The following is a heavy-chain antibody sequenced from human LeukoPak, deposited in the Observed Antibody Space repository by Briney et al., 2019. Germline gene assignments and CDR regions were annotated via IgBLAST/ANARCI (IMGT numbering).Heavy chain of an antibody. J-gene: IGHJ5*02. CDR3: ARGKGVVVPAAVSEMGWFDP. V-gene: IGHV4-34*01. D-gene: IGHD2-2*01. Sequence: SETLSLTCAVYGGSFSGYYWSWIRQPPGKGLEWIGEINHSGNTNYNPSLKSRVTISVDTSKNQFSLKLTSVTAADTAVYYCARGKGVVVPAAVSEMGWFDPWGQGTLVTVSS. CDR1: GGSFSGYY. CDR2: INHSGNT.